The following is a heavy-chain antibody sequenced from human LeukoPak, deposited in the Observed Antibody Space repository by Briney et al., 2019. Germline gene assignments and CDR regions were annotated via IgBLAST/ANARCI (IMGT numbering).Heavy chain of an antibody. V-gene: IGHV3-23*01. CDR3: AKEPYWGHDYAWFDP. CDR1: GFTFSSYA. D-gene: IGHD4-17*01. Sequence: GRSLRLSCAASGFTFSSYAMHWVRQAPGKGLEWVSAISGSGGSTYYADSVKGRFTISRDNSKNTLYLQMNSLRAEDTAVYYCAKEPYWGHDYAWFDPWGQGTLVTVSS. CDR2: ISGSGGST. J-gene: IGHJ5*02.